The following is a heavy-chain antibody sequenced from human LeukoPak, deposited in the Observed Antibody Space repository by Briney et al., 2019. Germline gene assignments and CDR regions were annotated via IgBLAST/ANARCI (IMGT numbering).Heavy chain of an antibody. D-gene: IGHD3-9*01. J-gene: IGHJ4*02. V-gene: IGHV4-34*01. CDR2: INHSGST. CDR3: AGRRWLRRYPFDY. Sequence: SETLSLTCAVYGGSFSGYYWSRIRQPPGKGLEWIGEINHSGSTNYNPSLKSRVTISVDTSKNQFSLKLSSVTAADTAVYYCAGRRWLRRYPFDYWGQGTLVTVSS. CDR1: GGSFSGYY.